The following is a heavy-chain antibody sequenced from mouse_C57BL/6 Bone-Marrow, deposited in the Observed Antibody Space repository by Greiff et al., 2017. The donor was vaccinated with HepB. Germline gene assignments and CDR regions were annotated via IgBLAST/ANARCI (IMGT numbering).Heavy chain of an antibody. CDR3: ARYAYGVFAY. J-gene: IGHJ3*01. CDR2: IRNKANGYTT. CDR1: GFTFTDYY. D-gene: IGHD6-5*01. V-gene: IGHV7-3*01. Sequence: EVKLVESGGGLVQPGGSLSLSCAASGFTFTDYYMSWVRQPPGKALEWLGFIRNKANGYTTEYSASVKGRFTISRDNSQSIIYLQMNALRAEDSATYYCARYAYGVFAYWGQGTLVTVSA.